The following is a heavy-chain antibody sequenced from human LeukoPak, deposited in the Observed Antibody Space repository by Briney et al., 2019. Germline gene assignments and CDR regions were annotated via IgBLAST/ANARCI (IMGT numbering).Heavy chain of an antibody. D-gene: IGHD2-21*02. CDR3: ASVVTELNDAFDI. CDR2: IYHSGST. V-gene: IGHV4-38-2*02. J-gene: IGHJ3*02. CDR1: GYSISSGYY. Sequence: PSETLSLTCTVSGYSISSGYYWGWIRQPPGKGLEWIGSIYHSGSTYYNPSLKSRVTISVDTSKNQFSLKLSSVTAADTAVYYCASVVTELNDAFDIWGQGTMVTVSS.